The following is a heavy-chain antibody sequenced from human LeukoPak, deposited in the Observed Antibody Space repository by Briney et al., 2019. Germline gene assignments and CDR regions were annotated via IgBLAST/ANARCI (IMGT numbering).Heavy chain of an antibody. D-gene: IGHD1-26*01. CDR3: ARDKIVGPTTLDY. Sequence: PGGSLRLSCAASGFTFSGYWMSWVRQTPEKGLEWVANIKQDGSEKYYVDSVKGRFTISRDNAKNSLYLQMISLRADDTAVYYCARDKIVGPTTLDYWGQGTLVAVSS. V-gene: IGHV3-7*01. J-gene: IGHJ4*02. CDR1: GFTFSGYW. CDR2: IKQDGSEK.